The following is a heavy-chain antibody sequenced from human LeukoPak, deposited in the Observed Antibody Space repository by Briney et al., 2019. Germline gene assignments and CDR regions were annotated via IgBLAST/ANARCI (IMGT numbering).Heavy chain of an antibody. CDR1: GFTFSSYG. D-gene: IGHD5-18*01. Sequence: GGSLRLSCAASGFTFSSYGMSWGRQAPGKGLEWVSAISGSGGSTYYADSVKGRFTISRDNSNNTLYLQMNSLRAEDTAVYYCTIPIQDFDYWGQGTLVTVSS. V-gene: IGHV3-23*01. J-gene: IGHJ4*02. CDR3: TIPIQDFDY. CDR2: ISGSGGST.